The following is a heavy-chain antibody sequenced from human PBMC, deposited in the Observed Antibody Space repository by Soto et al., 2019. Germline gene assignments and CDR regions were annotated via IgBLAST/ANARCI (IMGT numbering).Heavy chain of an antibody. J-gene: IGHJ6*03. CDR2: IFSNDEQ. D-gene: IGHD6-6*01. V-gene: IGHV2-26*01. Sequence: QVTLKESGPVLVKPTETLTLTCTVSGFSLSNARMGVSWFRQPPGKALEGLAHIFSNDEQSYSPSLKSRLTISNVPSKGPVVLTMTNNDPVDTATYYCARIRSSSSGLRAGYDYMDVWGKGTTVTVSS. CDR1: GFSLSNARMG. CDR3: ARIRSSSSGLRAGYDYMDV.